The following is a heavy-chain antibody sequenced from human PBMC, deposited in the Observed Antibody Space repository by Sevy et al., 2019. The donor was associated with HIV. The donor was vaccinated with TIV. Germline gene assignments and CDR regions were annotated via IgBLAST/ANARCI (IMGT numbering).Heavy chain of an antibody. Sequence: QSQTLSLTCAISGDSVSSNSDAWNWIRQSPSRGLEWLGRTYYRAKWYDGYAKSVKSRITINPDTSKNPFSLQLNSVTPEETAVYYWARDGDSSGYFQHWGQGTLVTVSS. J-gene: IGHJ1*01. D-gene: IGHD6-19*01. CDR3: ARDGDSSGYFQH. CDR2: TYYRAKWYD. CDR1: GDSVSSNSDA. V-gene: IGHV6-1*01.